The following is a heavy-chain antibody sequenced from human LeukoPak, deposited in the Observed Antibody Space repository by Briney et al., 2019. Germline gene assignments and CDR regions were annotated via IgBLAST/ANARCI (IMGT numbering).Heavy chain of an antibody. D-gene: IGHD2-2*01. CDR1: GFTFSSYS. V-gene: IGHV3-21*06. CDR2: ISSSSSYI. Sequence: GGSLRLSCAASGFTFSSYSMNWVRQAPGKGLEWVSSISSSSSYIYYVDSVKGRFTISRDNAKNSVYLQMNSLSAEDTALYYCARETCTTCYTYSYYYYMDVWGKGTTVTVSS. J-gene: IGHJ6*03. CDR3: ARETCTTCYTYSYYYYMDV.